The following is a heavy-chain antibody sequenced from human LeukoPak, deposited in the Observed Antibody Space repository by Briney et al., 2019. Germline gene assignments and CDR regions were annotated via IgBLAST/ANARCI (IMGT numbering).Heavy chain of an antibody. CDR2: INPNSGGT. CDR1: GYTFTDLY. Sequence: ASVKVSCKASGYTFTDLYIHWVRQAPGQGLEWLGWINPNSGGTNYAQRFQGRVTVTRDTSISTAYMELSRLTSDDTAVYYCAGSSVIIFADIWGQGTLVTVSS. V-gene: IGHV1-2*02. CDR3: AGSSVIIFADI. J-gene: IGHJ3*02. D-gene: IGHD3-3*01.